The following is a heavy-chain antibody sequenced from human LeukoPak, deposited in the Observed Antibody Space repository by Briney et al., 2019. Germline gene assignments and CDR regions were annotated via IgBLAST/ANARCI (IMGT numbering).Heavy chain of an antibody. Sequence: ASVKVSCKASGGTFSSYAISWGRQGPGPGLEWMGRIIPIFGTANYAQKFQGRVTITTDESTSTAYMELSSLRSEDTAVYYCARDSGEVAGTDYWGQGTLVTVSS. D-gene: IGHD6-19*01. CDR2: IIPIFGTA. V-gene: IGHV1-69*05. J-gene: IGHJ4*02. CDR3: ARDSGEVAGTDY. CDR1: GGTFSSYA.